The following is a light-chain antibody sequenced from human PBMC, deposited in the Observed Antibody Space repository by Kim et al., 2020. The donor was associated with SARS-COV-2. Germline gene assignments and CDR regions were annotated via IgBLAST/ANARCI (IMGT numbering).Light chain of an antibody. V-gene: IGLV3-21*04. CDR3: QVWDSSSDHRVV. Sequence: GKTARLSCGGNSIGSKSVHWYQQKSGQAPVLVISYDSDRPSGIPERFSGSNSGNTATLIISRVEAGDEADYYCQVWDSSSDHRVVFGGGTQLTVL. CDR2: YDS. J-gene: IGLJ2*01. CDR1: SIGSKS.